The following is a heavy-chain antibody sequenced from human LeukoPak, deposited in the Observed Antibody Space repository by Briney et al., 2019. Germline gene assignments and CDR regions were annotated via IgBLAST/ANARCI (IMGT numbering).Heavy chain of an antibody. J-gene: IGHJ6*02. D-gene: IGHD6-13*01. V-gene: IGHV4-31*03. CDR2: IYYSGST. Sequence: SETLSLTCTVSSASMSSGGYRWNWIRQHPGKGLEWIGYIYYSGSTYYNPSLKSRVTISVDTSKNQFSLKLSSVTAADTAVYYCARGVAAAGTNYYGMDVWGQGTTVTVSS. CDR1: SASMSSGGYR. CDR3: ARGVAAAGTNYYGMDV.